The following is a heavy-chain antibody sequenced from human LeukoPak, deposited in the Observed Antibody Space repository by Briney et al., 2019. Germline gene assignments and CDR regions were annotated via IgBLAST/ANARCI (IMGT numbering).Heavy chain of an antibody. Sequence: GEPLKISCKGSGYSFTSYWIGWVRQMPGKDLEWMGIIYPGDSDTRYSPSFQGQVTISADKSISTAYLQWSSLKASDTAMYYCARRRGGYNSDRVSDYWGQGTLVTVSS. CDR2: IYPGDSDT. D-gene: IGHD5-24*01. V-gene: IGHV5-51*01. CDR1: GYSFTSYW. CDR3: ARRRGGYNSDRVSDY. J-gene: IGHJ4*02.